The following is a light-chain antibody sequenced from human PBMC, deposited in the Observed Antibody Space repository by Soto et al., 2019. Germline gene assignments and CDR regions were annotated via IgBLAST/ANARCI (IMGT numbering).Light chain of an antibody. CDR3: QQYSSSPRT. CDR2: SAS. CDR1: QSLSNTY. Sequence: EIVLSQSPGTLSLSPGERATLSCRASQSLSNTYLAWYQQKPGQAHRLLIYSASNRATGIPDRFSGSGSGTDFTLTISRLEPEDFALYYCQQYSSSPRTFGGGTKVEIK. J-gene: IGKJ4*01. V-gene: IGKV3-20*01.